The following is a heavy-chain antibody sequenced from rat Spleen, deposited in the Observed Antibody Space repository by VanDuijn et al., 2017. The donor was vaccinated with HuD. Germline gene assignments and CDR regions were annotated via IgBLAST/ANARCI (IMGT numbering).Heavy chain of an antibody. CDR2: IIYDGTRT. CDR3: ARLGNYYSSYVYGFDY. J-gene: IGHJ2*01. Sequence: EVQLVESGGGLVQPGRSLKLSCAASGFTFSVFAMHWIRQTPTEGLEWVATIIYDGTRTFYRDSVKGRFTVSRDNAKSTLYLQMDSLRSDDTATYYCARLGNYYSSYVYGFDYWGQGVMVTVSS. V-gene: IGHV5-7*01. CDR1: GFTFSVFA. D-gene: IGHD1-2*01.